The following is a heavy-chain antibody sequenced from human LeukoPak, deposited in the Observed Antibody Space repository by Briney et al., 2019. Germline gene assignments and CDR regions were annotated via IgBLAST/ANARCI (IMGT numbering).Heavy chain of an antibody. V-gene: IGHV3-33*01. D-gene: IGHD3-22*01. Sequence: GRSLRLSCAASGFTFSNYGMHWVRQAPGKGLEWVAAIWYDGSNKYYADSVKGRFTISRDNSKNTLYLQMNSLRAEDTAVYYCASPLDSSGYYLGYWGQGTLVTVSS. J-gene: IGHJ4*02. CDR1: GFTFSNYG. CDR2: IWYDGSNK. CDR3: ASPLDSSGYYLGY.